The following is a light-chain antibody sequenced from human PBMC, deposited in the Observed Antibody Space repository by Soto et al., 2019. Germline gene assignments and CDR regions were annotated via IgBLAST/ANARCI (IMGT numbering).Light chain of an antibody. CDR2: DTD. Sequence: QTVVTQPPSVSAAPGQEVSISCSGSNSNIGKNHISWYQHLPGTAPKLLIYDTDKRPSEIPNRFSGSKSGTSATLGITGLQSGDEADYHCGVWDNSLSGVVFGGGTKLTVL. J-gene: IGLJ2*01. CDR3: GVWDNSLSGVV. V-gene: IGLV1-51*01. CDR1: NSNIGKNH.